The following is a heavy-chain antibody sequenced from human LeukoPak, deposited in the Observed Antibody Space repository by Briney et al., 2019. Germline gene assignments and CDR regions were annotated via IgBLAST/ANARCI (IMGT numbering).Heavy chain of an antibody. V-gene: IGHV3-7*01. Sequence: GGSLRLSCGASGFRFSEYWMTWVRQVPGKGLEWVANIKGDGSKKHYVDSTEGRFTISRDNANNSLFLQMNSLRVEDTAIYYCVRDLNPSLGSGGCYDAFDIWGQGTMVTVSS. CDR2: IKGDGSKK. J-gene: IGHJ3*02. D-gene: IGHD2-15*01. CDR1: GFRFSEYW. CDR3: VRDLNPSLGSGGCYDAFDI.